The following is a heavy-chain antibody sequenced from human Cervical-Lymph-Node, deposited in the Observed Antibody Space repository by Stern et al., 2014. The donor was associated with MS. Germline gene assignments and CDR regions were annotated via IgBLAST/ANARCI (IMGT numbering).Heavy chain of an antibody. Sequence: QVTLKESGPALVKPTQTLTLTCTFSGFSLSTSGMRVSWIRQPPGRALEWLARIDWDDHKFYSPSLKTRITISKDSSKNLVVLTMTNMDPVDTATYYCTRIQAGGGAFDIWGQGTMVTVSS. V-gene: IGHV2-70*04. CDR2: IDWDDHK. D-gene: IGHD2-8*02. J-gene: IGHJ3*02. CDR1: GFSLSTSGMR. CDR3: TRIQAGGGAFDI.